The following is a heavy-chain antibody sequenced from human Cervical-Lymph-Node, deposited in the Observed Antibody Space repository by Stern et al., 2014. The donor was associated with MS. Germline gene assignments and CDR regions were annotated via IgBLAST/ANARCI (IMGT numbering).Heavy chain of an antibody. V-gene: IGHV4-39*01. CDR1: GASISSNSYY. J-gene: IGHJ4*01. CDR2: IYYTGRP. D-gene: IGHD5-12*01. CDR3: AGRGGYDYSYVPGQPPAQPS. Sequence: QMQLQESGPGVVKSSETLSLTCAVSGASISSNSYYWGWIRQAPGKGLEYIGSIYYTGRPDYNPSLKNRLTMSVDTSRNHFSLRLSSVTAADTAVYYCAGRGGYDYSYVPGQPPAQPSWGQGTLVTVSS.